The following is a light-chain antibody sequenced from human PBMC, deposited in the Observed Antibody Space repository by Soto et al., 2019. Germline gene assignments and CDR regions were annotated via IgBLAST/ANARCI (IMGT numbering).Light chain of an antibody. CDR3: QQSYKIPPT. J-gene: IGKJ5*01. Sequence: DIQMTQSPSSLSASVGDRVTITCQASQNINNYLNWYQQKPGKAPKLLIYSTSSLQSGVPSRFSGTGSGTDFTLTISSLQPEDFASDYCQQSYKIPPTFGQGTRLEIK. CDR1: QNINNY. V-gene: IGKV1-39*01. CDR2: STS.